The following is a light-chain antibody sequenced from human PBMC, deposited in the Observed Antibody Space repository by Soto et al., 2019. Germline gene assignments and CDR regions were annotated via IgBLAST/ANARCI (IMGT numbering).Light chain of an antibody. CDR1: QSISSY. V-gene: IGKV1-39*01. Sequence: DIQMTQSPSSLSASVGDRVTITCRASQSISSYLNWYQQKPGKAPKLLIYAASSLQSGVPSRFSGSGSGTDFTLTISSLQPDDFATYYCQQYKSNPITFGQGTRLEIK. CDR2: AAS. J-gene: IGKJ5*01. CDR3: QQYKSNPIT.